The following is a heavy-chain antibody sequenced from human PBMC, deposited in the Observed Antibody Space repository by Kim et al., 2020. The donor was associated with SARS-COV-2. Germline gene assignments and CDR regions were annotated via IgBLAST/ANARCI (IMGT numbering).Heavy chain of an antibody. D-gene: IGHD3-10*01. Sequence: GGSLRLSCAASGFTFSSSAMHWVRQAPGKGLDCVALMSYDGSDKNYAESVKGRSTISRDNSKNTWYLQMNSLQPQDTAVYYCAKDNYGSIDYWGQVTLVT. CDR1: GFTFSSSA. J-gene: IGHJ4*02. CDR2: MSYDGSDK. V-gene: IGHV3-30-3*01. CDR3: AKDNYGSIDY.